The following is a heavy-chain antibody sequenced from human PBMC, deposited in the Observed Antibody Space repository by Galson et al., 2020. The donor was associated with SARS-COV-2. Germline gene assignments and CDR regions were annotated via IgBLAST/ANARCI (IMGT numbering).Heavy chain of an antibody. J-gene: IGHJ4*02. CDR3: ARVEGQAVSGPYDY. CDR1: GFSFEDYT. V-gene: IGHV3-21*01. CDR2: ITSSPTYT. Sequence: GGSLRLSCEGSGFSFEDYTMIWVRQAPGKGPECVSSITSSPTYTYYAASVRDRFTVSRDNTRNSLFLQLHNLRGEDTAVYYCARVEGQAVSGPYDYWGQGTLVTVSS. D-gene: IGHD6-19*01.